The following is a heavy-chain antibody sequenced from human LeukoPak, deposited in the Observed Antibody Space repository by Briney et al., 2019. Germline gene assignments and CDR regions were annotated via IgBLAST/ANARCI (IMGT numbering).Heavy chain of an antibody. Sequence: SETLSLTCTVSGGSISSNTYYWGWIRQPLGKGLEWIGSIYYSGSTYYNPSLKSRVTISVDTSKNQFSLKLSSVTAADTAVYYCARGQGDPQYYYMDVWGKGTTVTVSS. CDR1: GGSISSNTYY. CDR3: ARGQGDPQYYYMDV. V-gene: IGHV4-39*07. D-gene: IGHD3-10*01. J-gene: IGHJ6*03. CDR2: IYYSGST.